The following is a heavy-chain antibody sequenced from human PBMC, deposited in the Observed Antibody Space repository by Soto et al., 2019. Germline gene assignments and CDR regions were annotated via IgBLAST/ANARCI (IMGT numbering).Heavy chain of an antibody. J-gene: IGHJ4*02. CDR1: GDSVSGNSAA. CDR2: TYYRSKWYN. CDR3: EREFPYYESSDSYFDY. V-gene: IGHV6-1*01. D-gene: IGHD3-16*01. Sequence: SQTLSLTCAISGDSVSGNSAAWNWIRQSPSRGLEWLGRTYYRSKWYNDYAVSVKSRITVTPDTSKNQFSLHLNYVTPEDTAVYYCEREFPYYESSDSYFDYWGQGALVTVSS.